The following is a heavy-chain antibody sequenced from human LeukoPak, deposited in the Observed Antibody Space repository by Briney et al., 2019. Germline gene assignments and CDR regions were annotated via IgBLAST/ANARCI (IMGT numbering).Heavy chain of an antibody. CDR2: ISGSGYST. CDR3: AKVPTT. Sequence: GGSLRLSCADSGFTFSNYAISWVRQAPGKGLEWVSTISGSGYSTYYADSVKGRFTISRGNSKNTLYLQMNSLRDDDTAVYYFAKVPTTWGQGTLVTVSS. J-gene: IGHJ5*02. V-gene: IGHV3-23*01. D-gene: IGHD4-11*01. CDR1: GFTFSNYA.